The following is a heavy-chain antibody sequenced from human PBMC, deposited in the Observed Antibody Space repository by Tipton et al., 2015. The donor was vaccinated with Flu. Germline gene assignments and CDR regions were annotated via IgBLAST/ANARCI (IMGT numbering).Heavy chain of an antibody. Sequence: HLVQSGAEMKKPGESLRISCQGSGYTFTDYWIGWVRQMPGKGLEWMGIIYPGDSEIKYSPSFQGQVTISADKSINTAYLQWSSLQPSDPAVYYCARSHFNGWSTAFDIWGQGTKVTVSS. J-gene: IGHJ3*02. CDR1: GYTFTDYW. CDR3: ARSHFNGWSTAFDI. D-gene: IGHD6-19*01. CDR2: IYPGDSEI. V-gene: IGHV5-51*01.